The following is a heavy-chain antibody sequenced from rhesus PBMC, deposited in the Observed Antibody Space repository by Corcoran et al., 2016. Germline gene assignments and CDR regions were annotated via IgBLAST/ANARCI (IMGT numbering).Heavy chain of an antibody. CDR2: ISGSGGNT. Sequence: QVQLQESGPALVKPSETLSLTCAVSGDSISSAYWWTWIRPSPGGGLEGIGVISGSGGNTEYTPSLNTRVTISKDTSENQFSLTLTSLTAADAAVFYCAGVVDTTCYNRFDVWGPGVLVTVSS. CDR1: GDSISSAYW. V-gene: IGHV4-93*01. J-gene: IGHJ5-1*01. CDR3: AGVVDTTCYNRFDV. D-gene: IGHD3-40*01.